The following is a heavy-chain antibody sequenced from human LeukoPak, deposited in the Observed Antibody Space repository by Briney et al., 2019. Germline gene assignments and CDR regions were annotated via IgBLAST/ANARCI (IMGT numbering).Heavy chain of an antibody. V-gene: IGHV3-33*01. CDR2: IWYDGSNK. CDR3: ARGIGLRYFDWLPTKFDY. J-gene: IGHJ4*02. CDR1: GFTFSSYG. D-gene: IGHD3-9*01. Sequence: PGGSLRLSCAASGFTFSSYGMHWVRQAPGKGLEWVAVIWYDGSNKYYADSVKGRFTISRDNSKNTLYLQMNSLRAEDTAVYYCARGIGLRYFDWLPTKFDYWGQGTLVTVSS.